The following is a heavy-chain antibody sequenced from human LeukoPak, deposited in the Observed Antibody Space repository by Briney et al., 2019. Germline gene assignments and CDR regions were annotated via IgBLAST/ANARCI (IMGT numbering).Heavy chain of an antibody. J-gene: IGHJ5*02. CDR2: IYHTGST. Sequence: SETLSLTCTVSGGSIPSGGYYSSSLRQRPGKGLELIGHIYHTGSTYYNSSLKSRLSMSVDTSKNEFSLSLHSVTVADTAVYYCARGGVVTTTPRFDPWGQGILVTVSS. V-gene: IGHV4-31*03. CDR1: GGSIPSGGYY. CDR3: ARGGVVTTTPRFDP. D-gene: IGHD4-11*01.